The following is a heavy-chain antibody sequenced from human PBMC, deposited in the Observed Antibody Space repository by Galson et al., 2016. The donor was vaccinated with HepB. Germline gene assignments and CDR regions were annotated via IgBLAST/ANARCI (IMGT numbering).Heavy chain of an antibody. D-gene: IGHD3-3*01. J-gene: IGHJ5*02. V-gene: IGHV3-15*07. CDR1: GFTFSSYS. CDR2: IKSKTDGGTT. CDR3: TVAATYDFWSGYYMLDP. Sequence: SLRLSCAASGFTFSSYSMNWVRQAPGKGLEWVGRIKSKTDGGTTDYAAPVKGRFAISRDDSKNTLYLQMNRLKTEDTGVYYCTVAATYDFWSGYYMLDPWGQGTLVTVSS.